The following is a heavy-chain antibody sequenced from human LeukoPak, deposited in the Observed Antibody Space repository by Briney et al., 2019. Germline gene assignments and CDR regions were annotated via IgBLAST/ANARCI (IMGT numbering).Heavy chain of an antibody. J-gene: IGHJ4*02. CDR2: IYYSGKV. D-gene: IGHD3-16*02. V-gene: IGHV4-39*07. Sequence: SETLSLTCSVSGGAIGSSSSYWGWIRQPPGKGLEWIGSIYYSGKVYYNSSLKSRVTMSVDTSKNQFSLRLSSLTAADTAVYYCARGPHVWGSYRGMYFDYWGQGALVTVSS. CDR3: ARGPHVWGSYRGMYFDY. CDR1: GGAIGSSSSY.